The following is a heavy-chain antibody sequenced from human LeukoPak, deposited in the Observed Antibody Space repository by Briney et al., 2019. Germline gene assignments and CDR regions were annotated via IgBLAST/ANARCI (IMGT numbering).Heavy chain of an antibody. J-gene: IGHJ4*02. V-gene: IGHV4-59*02. CDR1: GASVSSYY. D-gene: IGHD5-12*01. Sequence: SETLSLTCTVSGASVSSYYWSWIRHPPGKGPEWIGYFSYSGSTNYNPSLKSRVTISVDTSKNQFSLNLSSVTAADTAVYYCARGPLDSGYTYFDYWGQGTLVSVAS. CDR3: ARGPLDSGYTYFDY. CDR2: FSYSGST.